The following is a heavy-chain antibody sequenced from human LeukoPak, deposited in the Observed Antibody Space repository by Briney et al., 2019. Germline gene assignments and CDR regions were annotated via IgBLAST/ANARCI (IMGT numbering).Heavy chain of an antibody. Sequence: ASVKVSCKASGYTFTSYDINWVRHATGQGLELMGWMNPNSGNTGYAQKFQGRVTMTRNTSISTAYMELSSLRSEDTAVYYCAREVGSGWFYYYYGMDVWGQGTTVTVSS. CDR3: AREVGSGWFYYYYGMDV. CDR1: GYTFTSYD. D-gene: IGHD6-19*01. CDR2: MNPNSGNT. V-gene: IGHV1-8*01. J-gene: IGHJ6*02.